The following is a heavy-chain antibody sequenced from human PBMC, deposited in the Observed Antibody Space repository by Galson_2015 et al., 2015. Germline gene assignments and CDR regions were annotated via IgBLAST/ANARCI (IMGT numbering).Heavy chain of an antibody. CDR1: GDSVSSNSAA. CDR2: TYYRSKWYN. D-gene: IGHD6-19*01. V-gene: IGHV6-1*01. Sequence: CAISGDSVSSNSAAWNWIRQSPSRGLERLGRTYYRSKWYNDYAESVKSRITINPDTSKNQFFLQLNSVTPEDTAVYYCARGFVYNSGWYGTFDIWGQGTMVTVSS. CDR3: ARGFVYNSGWYGTFDI. J-gene: IGHJ3*02.